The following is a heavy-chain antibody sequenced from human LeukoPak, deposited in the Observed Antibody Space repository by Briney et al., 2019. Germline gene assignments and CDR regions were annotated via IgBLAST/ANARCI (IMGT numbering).Heavy chain of an antibody. CDR1: GGSISSYY. D-gene: IGHD2-2*01. CDR3: ASSDIVVVPAAIGDAFDI. CDR2: IYYSGST. J-gene: IGHJ3*02. Sequence: SETLSLTCIVSGGSISSYYWSWIRQPPGKGLEWIGSIYYSGSTYYNPSLKSRVTVSVDTSKNQFSLKLSSVTAADTAVYYCASSDIVVVPAAIGDAFDIWGQGTMVTVSS. V-gene: IGHV4-59*12.